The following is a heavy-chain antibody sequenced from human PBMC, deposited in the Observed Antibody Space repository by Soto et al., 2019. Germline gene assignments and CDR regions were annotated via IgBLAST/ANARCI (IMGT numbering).Heavy chain of an antibody. Sequence: PSETLSLTCTVSGGSISSYYWSWIRQPAGRGLEWIGRIYTSGSTNYNPSLKSRVTMSVDRSKNQFSLNLSSVAAADTAVYYCARGGSYLNWFDPWGQGTLVTVSS. J-gene: IGHJ5*02. CDR1: GGSISSYY. CDR2: IYTSGST. D-gene: IGHD3-16*01. CDR3: ARGGSYLNWFDP. V-gene: IGHV4-4*07.